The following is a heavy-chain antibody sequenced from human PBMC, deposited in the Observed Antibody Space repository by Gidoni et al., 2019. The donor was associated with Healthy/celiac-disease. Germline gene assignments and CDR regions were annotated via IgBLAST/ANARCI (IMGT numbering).Heavy chain of an antibody. CDR2: INHSGST. D-gene: IGHD1-26*01. Sequence: QVQLQLCGAGLLKPSETLYPTCAVFGGSFSGYYWSWIRQPPGKGLEWIGEINHSGSTNYNPSLKSRVTISVDTSKNQFALKLSSVTAADTAVYYCARGLGDMDVWGKGTTVTVSS. CDR3: ARGLGDMDV. CDR1: GGSFSGYY. J-gene: IGHJ6*03. V-gene: IGHV4-34*01.